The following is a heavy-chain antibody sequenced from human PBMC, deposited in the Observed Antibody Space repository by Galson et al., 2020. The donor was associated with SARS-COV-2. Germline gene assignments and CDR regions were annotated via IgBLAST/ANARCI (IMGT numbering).Heavy chain of an antibody. V-gene: IGHV4-34*01. CDR1: GLMFSGYY. CDR3: ARGSRDVTMLVMIATAASCYFDF. D-gene: IGHD3-10*02. CDR2: ITPTGGI. Sequence: AESLCLTCVPYGLMFSGYYLGWIRQSPGKGLEWVGDITPTGGINYTASLKSRVTISKDSSKNQFSLRLRTVTAADTAMYFCARGSRDVTMLVMIATAASCYFDFWGQGSLVSGSS. J-gene: IGHJ4*02.